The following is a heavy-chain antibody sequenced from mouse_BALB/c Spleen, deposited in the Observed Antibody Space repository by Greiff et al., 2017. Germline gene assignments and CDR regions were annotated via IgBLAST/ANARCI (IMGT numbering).Heavy chain of an antibody. D-gene: IGHD1-1*01. Sequence: VQLQQSGAGLVKPGSSVKLSCKASGYTFTEYIIHWVKQRSGQGLEWIGWFYPGSGSIKYNEKFKDKATLTADKSSSTVYMELSRLTSEDSAVYFCARHEGNYYGNWYFDVWGAGTTVTVSS. V-gene: IGHV1-62-2*01. J-gene: IGHJ1*01. CDR1: GYTFTEYI. CDR2: FYPGSGSI. CDR3: ARHEGNYYGNWYFDV.